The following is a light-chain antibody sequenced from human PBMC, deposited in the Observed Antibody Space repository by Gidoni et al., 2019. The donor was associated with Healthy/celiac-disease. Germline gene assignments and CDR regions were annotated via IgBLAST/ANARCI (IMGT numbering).Light chain of an antibody. Sequence: DIQMTQSPSTLSASVGDRVTISCRTSQSINSWLAWYQQKPGKAPKLLIYKASSLESGVPSSFSGSGSGTEFTLTISSLQPDDFATYYCQQYNNYPWTFGQGTKVEIK. CDR3: QQYNNYPWT. J-gene: IGKJ1*01. CDR2: KAS. V-gene: IGKV1-5*03. CDR1: QSINSW.